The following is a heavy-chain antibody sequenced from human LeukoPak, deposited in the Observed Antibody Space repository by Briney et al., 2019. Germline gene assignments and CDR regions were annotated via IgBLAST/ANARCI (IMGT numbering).Heavy chain of an antibody. CDR2: ISSSGSTI. CDR3: ARDFRFLEDS. V-gene: IGHV3-48*03. Sequence: PGGSLRLSCAASGFTFSSYEMNWVRQAPGKGLEWVSYISSSGSTIYDADSVKGRFTISRDNAKNSLFLQMNSLRAEDTAVYYCARDFRFLEDSWGQGTLVTVSS. D-gene: IGHD3-3*01. CDR1: GFTFSSYE. J-gene: IGHJ4*02.